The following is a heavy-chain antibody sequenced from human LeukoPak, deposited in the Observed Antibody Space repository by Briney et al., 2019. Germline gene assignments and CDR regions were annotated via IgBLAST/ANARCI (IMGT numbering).Heavy chain of an antibody. D-gene: IGHD3-22*01. J-gene: IGHJ4*02. CDR2: ITGSGGST. V-gene: IGHV3-23*01. CDR1: DSTFSSYA. CDR3: AKVENQRISMIVVAKGYFDY. Sequence: AGGSLRFSCAGPDSTFSSYAISWVRQAPGKGLEWVSGITGSGGSTYYADSLKGRFTISRDNSKSTLYLKMNSMRAEDTAVYYCAKVENQRISMIVVAKGYFDYWGQGTLVTVSS.